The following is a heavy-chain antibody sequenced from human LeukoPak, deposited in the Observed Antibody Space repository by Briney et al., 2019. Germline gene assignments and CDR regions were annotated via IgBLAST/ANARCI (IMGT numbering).Heavy chain of an antibody. Sequence: GGSLRLSCAASGFTFGDFAMHWVRQAPGKGLEWVSLISEDGDTYYGDSVKGRFTVSRGNSKNSLYLQMNSLRTEDTGLYYCARVRTAMEIGAYWGQGTLVTVSS. V-gene: IGHV3-43*02. CDR2: ISEDGDT. D-gene: IGHD5-18*01. CDR3: ARVRTAMEIGAY. CDR1: GFTFGDFA. J-gene: IGHJ4*02.